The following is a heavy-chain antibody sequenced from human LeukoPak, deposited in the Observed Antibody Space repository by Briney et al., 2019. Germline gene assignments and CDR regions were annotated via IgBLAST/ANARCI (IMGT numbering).Heavy chain of an antibody. CDR2: IYYSGST. D-gene: IGHD6-19*01. J-gene: IGHJ4*02. CDR3: ASNPFYSSGWQIDY. CDR1: GGSISSGDYY. Sequence: SETLSLTCTVSGGSISSGDYYWRWIRQPPGKGLEWIGYIYYSGSTYYNPSLKSRVTISVDTSTNQFSLKLSSVTAADTAVYYCASNPFYSSGWQIDYWGQGTLVTVSS. V-gene: IGHV4-30-4*01.